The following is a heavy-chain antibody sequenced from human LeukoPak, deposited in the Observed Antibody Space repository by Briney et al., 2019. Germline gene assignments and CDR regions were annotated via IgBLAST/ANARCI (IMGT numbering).Heavy chain of an antibody. D-gene: IGHD6-6*01. CDR2: ISGSGGST. CDR1: GFTFSSYT. J-gene: IGHJ4*02. CDR3: AKERPSSIAARPGYYFDY. V-gene: IGHV3-23*01. Sequence: GGSLRLSCAASGFTFSSYTMNWVRQAPGKGLEWVSAISGSGGSTYYADSVKGRFTISRDNSKNTLYLQMNSLRAEDTAVYYCAKERPSSIAARPGYYFDYWGQGTLVTVSS.